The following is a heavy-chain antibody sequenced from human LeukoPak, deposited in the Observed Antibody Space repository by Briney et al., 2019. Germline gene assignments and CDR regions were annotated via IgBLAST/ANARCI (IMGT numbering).Heavy chain of an antibody. J-gene: IGHJ3*01. Sequence: SETLSLTCSVSGDPITSGAYYWTWIRQTPGEGLEWIGNSYHTGKTHYNPSFKSRLTISVDRSKNQFSLRLTSVTAADTAVYYCASPDQKAAFDLWGQGTMVTVSS. V-gene: IGHV4-30-2*01. CDR2: SYHTGKT. CDR3: ASPDQKAAFDL. CDR1: GDPITSGAYY.